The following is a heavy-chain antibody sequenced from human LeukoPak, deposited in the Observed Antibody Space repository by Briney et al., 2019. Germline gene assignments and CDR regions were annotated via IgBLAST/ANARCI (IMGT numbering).Heavy chain of an antibody. CDR1: GGSISSYY. V-gene: IGHV4-59*08. CDR2: IYHSGNT. J-gene: IGHJ3*02. D-gene: IGHD2-2*02. Sequence: PSETLSLTCTVSGGSISSYYWSWIRQPPGKGLEWIGYIYHSGNTYYNPSLKSRVTISVDTSKNQFSLKLNSVTAADTAVYYCARQGGGYCSSTRCYSALDIWGQGTMVTVSS. CDR3: ARQGGGYCSSTRCYSALDI.